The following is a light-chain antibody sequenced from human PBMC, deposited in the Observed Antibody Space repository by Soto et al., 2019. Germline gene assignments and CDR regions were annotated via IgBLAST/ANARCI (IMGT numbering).Light chain of an antibody. Sequence: QSALTQPASMSGSPGQSITISCTGTSSDVGGYNYVSWYQQHPGKAHKLMIYDVSNRPSGVSNRFSGSKSGNTASLTISGLQAEDEADYYCSSYTSSSTPFLFGTGTKVTVL. V-gene: IGLV2-14*01. J-gene: IGLJ1*01. CDR1: SSDVGGYNY. CDR3: SSYTSSSTPFL. CDR2: DVS.